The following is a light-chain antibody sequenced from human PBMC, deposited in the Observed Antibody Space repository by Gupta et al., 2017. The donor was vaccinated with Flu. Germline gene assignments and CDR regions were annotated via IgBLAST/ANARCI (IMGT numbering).Light chain of an antibody. CDR1: SRDVGLYNR. Sequence: QSALAQPPSVSGSPGPSVTVSCTGTSRDVGLYNRVSWYQQPPGTAPKLLIYEVTNRPSGVPDRLSGSKSGNTASLTISGLQAEDEAEYYCSSPTPSNTLLFGGGTKLTVL. CDR3: SSPTPSNTLL. J-gene: IGLJ2*01. CDR2: EVT. V-gene: IGLV2-18*02.